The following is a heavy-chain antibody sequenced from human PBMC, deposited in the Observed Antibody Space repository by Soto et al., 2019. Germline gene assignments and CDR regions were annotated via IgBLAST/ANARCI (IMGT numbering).Heavy chain of an antibody. D-gene: IGHD1-26*01. CDR2: IDNAGSSA. J-gene: IGHJ6*02. V-gene: IGHV3-74*01. Sequence: GGSLRLSCAASGFTFSIYWMHWVRQAPGKGPVWVSRIDNAGSSARYADSVKGRFTISRDNAKNTVYLQMNSLRAVDTAVYYCTRVGGSVSGMDVWGQRTTVTVFS. CDR1: GFTFSIYW. CDR3: TRVGGSVSGMDV.